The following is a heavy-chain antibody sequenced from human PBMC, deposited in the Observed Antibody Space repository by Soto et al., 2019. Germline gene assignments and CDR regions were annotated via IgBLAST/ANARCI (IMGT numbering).Heavy chain of an antibody. V-gene: IGHV1-18*01. Sequence: ASVKVSCKASGYTFTSYGISWVRQAPGQGLEWMGWISAYNGNTNYAQKLQGRVTMTTDTSTNTAYMELRSLRSDDTAVYYCARGYDSSGYYSLGYWGQGTLVTVSS. CDR2: ISAYNGNT. J-gene: IGHJ4*02. CDR1: GYTFTSYG. D-gene: IGHD3-22*01. CDR3: ARGYDSSGYYSLGY.